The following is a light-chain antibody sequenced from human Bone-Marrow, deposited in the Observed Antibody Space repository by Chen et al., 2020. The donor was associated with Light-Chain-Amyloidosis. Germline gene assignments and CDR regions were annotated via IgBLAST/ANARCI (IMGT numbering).Light chain of an antibody. J-gene: IGLJ3*02. Sequence: SYELTQPPSVSVSPGPTARITCSGDALPKRYAYWYQQKSGQAPVLVIYEDSKRPSGIPERFSGTSSETMATLTISGAQVEDVADYYCFSSDSSNRHRVFGGGTKLTVL. CDR2: EDS. CDR3: FSSDSSNRHRV. CDR1: ALPKRY. V-gene: IGLV3-10*01.